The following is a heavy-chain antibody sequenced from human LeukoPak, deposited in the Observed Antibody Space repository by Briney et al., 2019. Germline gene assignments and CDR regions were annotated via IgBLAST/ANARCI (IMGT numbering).Heavy chain of an antibody. J-gene: IGHJ4*02. CDR1: GGSISSYY. D-gene: IGHD3-10*01. V-gene: IGHV4-59*08. CDR3: ASINYTPSLKSRVTISVDPSKIQFSLNLSSVSAADTAVYYCARHGGDDYADYVAYFDY. Sequence: PSETLSLTCTDSGGSISSYYWSWIRQPPGKGLEWIGYIYYSGSTNYNPSLKSRVTISVDTSKKKFSLKRSSVTAADTARYYSASINYTPSLKSRVTISVDPSKIQFSLNLSSVSAADTAVYYCARHGGDDYADYVAYFDYWGQGTLVTVSS. CDR2: IYYSGST.